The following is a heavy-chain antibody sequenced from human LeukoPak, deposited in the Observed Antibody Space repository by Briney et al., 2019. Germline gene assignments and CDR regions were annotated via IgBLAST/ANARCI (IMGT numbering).Heavy chain of an antibody. Sequence: SETLSLTCTVSGGSISSSSYYWGWIRQPPGKGLEWIGSIYYSGNTYYNPSLKSRVTISIDTSKNQFSLKLSSVTAADTAVYYCANSASYGGNSGYFDYWGQGTLVTVSS. J-gene: IGHJ4*02. D-gene: IGHD4-23*01. V-gene: IGHV4-39*01. CDR3: ANSASYGGNSGYFDY. CDR1: GGSISSSSYY. CDR2: IYYSGNT.